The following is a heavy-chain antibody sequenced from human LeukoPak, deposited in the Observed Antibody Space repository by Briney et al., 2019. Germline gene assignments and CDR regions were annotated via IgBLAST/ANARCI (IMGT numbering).Heavy chain of an antibody. Sequence: GGSLRLSCAASGFTFSDYYMSWIRQAPGKGLERVSYISSSGSTIYYADSVKGRFTISRDNAKNSLYLQMNSLSVEDTPVYYCAREIEYGSWSGAFDIWGQGTMVTVSS. J-gene: IGHJ3*02. D-gene: IGHD6-6*01. V-gene: IGHV3-11*01. CDR3: AREIEYGSWSGAFDI. CDR1: GFTFSDYY. CDR2: ISSSGSTI.